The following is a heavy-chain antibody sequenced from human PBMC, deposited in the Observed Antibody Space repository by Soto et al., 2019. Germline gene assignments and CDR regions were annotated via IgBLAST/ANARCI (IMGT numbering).Heavy chain of an antibody. CDR1: GYTFTSYD. Sequence: QVQLVQSGAEVKKPGASVKVSCKASGYTFTSYDINWVRQATGQGLEWMGWMNPNSGNTGYAQKFQGRVTMTRNTPIRKGHKGLSSLGIGDQGVYYCGGGGGNRTRCHQLQLFQKGRRGKGTTVTVSS. CDR3: GGGGGNRTRCHQLQLFQKGR. J-gene: IGHJ6*04. V-gene: IGHV1-8*01. D-gene: IGHD2-2*01. CDR2: MNPNSGNT.